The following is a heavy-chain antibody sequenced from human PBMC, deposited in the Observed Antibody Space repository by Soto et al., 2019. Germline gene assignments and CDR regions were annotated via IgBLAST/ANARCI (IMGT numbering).Heavy chain of an antibody. V-gene: IGHV4-31*03. CDR3: ARARLRAVYAFDI. D-gene: IGHD5-12*01. J-gene: IGHJ3*02. Sequence: SETLSLTGSVSGGSISSGAYYWTWIRQRPGKGLEWIGYIYYSGNTYSSPSLKSRLSISLDTSKNQFSLRLSSVTAADTAMYYCARARLRAVYAFDIWGQGTMVTVSS. CDR1: GGSISSGAYY. CDR2: IYYSGNT.